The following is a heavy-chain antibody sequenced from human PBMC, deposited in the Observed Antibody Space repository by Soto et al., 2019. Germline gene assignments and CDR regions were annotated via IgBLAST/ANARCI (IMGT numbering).Heavy chain of an antibody. CDR3: VGYDSPFDY. CDR1: GFTFDDYA. CDR2: ISWNSGSI. J-gene: IGHJ4*02. V-gene: IGHV3-9*01. D-gene: IGHD5-12*01. Sequence: SGGSLRLSCAASGFTFDDYAMHWVRQAPGKGLEWVSGISWNSGSIGYADSVKGRFTISRDNAKNSLYLQMNSLRAEDTALYYCVGYDSPFDYWGQGTLVTVSS.